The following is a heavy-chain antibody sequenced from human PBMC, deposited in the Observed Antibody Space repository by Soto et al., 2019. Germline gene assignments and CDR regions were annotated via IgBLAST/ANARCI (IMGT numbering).Heavy chain of an antibody. V-gene: IGHV3-23*01. J-gene: IGHJ4*02. CDR2: ISGSGGST. CDR3: AKDRLYCSSTSCYPDFDY. D-gene: IGHD2-2*01. CDR1: GFTFSSYA. Sequence: PGGSLRLSCAASGFTFSSYAMSWVRQAPGKGLEWVSAISGSGGSTYYADSVKGRFTISRDNSKNTLYLQMNSLRAEDTAVYYCAKDRLYCSSTSCYPDFDYWGQGTLVTVSS.